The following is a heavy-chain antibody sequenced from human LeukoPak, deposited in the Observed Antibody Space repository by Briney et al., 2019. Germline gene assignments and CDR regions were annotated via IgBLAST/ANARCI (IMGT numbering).Heavy chain of an antibody. Sequence: SDTLSLTCTVSDGSISSSSYYWGWIRQPPGKGLEWIASIYYSGSTYYNPSLESRVTISIDTSKNQFSLKLSSVTAADTAVYYCARSYAHDYWGQGTLVTVSS. D-gene: IGHD2-2*01. CDR1: DGSISSSSYY. J-gene: IGHJ4*02. CDR3: ARSYAHDY. CDR2: IYYSGST. V-gene: IGHV4-39*01.